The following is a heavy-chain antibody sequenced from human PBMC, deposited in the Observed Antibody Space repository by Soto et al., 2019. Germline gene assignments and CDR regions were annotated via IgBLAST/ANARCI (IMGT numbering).Heavy chain of an antibody. J-gene: IGHJ6*03. CDR3: AKGSSSSWTYFYYYYLDG. CDR1: GFTFSSYA. D-gene: IGHD2-2*01. V-gene: IGHV3-23*01. Sequence: PGGSLRLSCAASGFTFSSYAMSWVRQAPGKGLEWVSAISGSGGSTYYADSVKGRFTISRDTSKNMLYLQMNSLRAEDTAVYYCAKGSSSSWTYFYYYYLDGWGKGTTVTVSS. CDR2: ISGSGGST.